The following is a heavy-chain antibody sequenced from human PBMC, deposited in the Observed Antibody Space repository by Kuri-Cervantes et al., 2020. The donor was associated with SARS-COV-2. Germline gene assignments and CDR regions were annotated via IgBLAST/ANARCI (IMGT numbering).Heavy chain of an antibody. J-gene: IGHJ6*02. V-gene: IGHV1-69*13. D-gene: IGHD3-10*01. CDR2: IIPIFGTA. CDR3: ARPNYYDSGSYNYGMDV. Sequence: SVKVSCKASGGTFSSYAISWVRQAPGQGLEWTGGIIPIFGTANYAQKFRGRVTITADESTSTAYMELSSLRSEDTAVYYCARPNYYDSGSYNYGMDVWGQGTTGTGS. CDR1: GGTFSSYA.